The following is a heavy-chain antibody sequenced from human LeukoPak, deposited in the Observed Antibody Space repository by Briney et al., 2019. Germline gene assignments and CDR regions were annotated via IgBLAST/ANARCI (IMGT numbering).Heavy chain of an antibody. D-gene: IGHD3-22*01. CDR1: GGSISSGSYY. J-gene: IGHJ3*02. V-gene: IGHV4-61*02. CDR3: ARALSRVTYSSGYYLAFDI. Sequence: SQTLSLTCTVSGGSISSGSYYWSWIRQPAGKGLEWIGRIYTSGSTNYNPSLKSRVTISVDTSKNQFSLKLSSVTAADAAVYYCARALSRVTYSSGYYLAFDIWGQGTMVTVSS. CDR2: IYTSGST.